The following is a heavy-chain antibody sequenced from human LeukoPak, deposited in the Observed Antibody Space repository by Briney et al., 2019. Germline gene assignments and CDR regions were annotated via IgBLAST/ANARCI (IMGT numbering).Heavy chain of an antibody. Sequence: PGGSLRLSCAASGFTFDDFDMSWVRQSPGKGLEWVSGTDSNGATTSYRESVKGRFTISRDNAKNSLYLQMNSLRAEDTAVYYCAKETSSSFDYWGQGTLVTVSS. J-gene: IGHJ4*02. CDR1: GFTFDDFD. CDR2: TDSNGATT. D-gene: IGHD6-6*01. CDR3: AKETSSSFDY. V-gene: IGHV3-20*04.